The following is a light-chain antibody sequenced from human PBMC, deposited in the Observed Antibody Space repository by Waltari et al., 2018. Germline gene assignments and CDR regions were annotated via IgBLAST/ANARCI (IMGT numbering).Light chain of an antibody. CDR1: QSLLFSLNNKNY. CDR3: QQYYTSRRT. V-gene: IGKV4-1*01. Sequence: DIVMTQSPASLAVSLGERATINCKSSQSLLFSLNNKNYLAWYQHKPGRSPKMLFYWASTRESGVPDRFSGSGSGTDFTLTISSLQAEDVAIYYCQQYYTSRRTFGQGTKVEIK. CDR2: WAS. J-gene: IGKJ1*01.